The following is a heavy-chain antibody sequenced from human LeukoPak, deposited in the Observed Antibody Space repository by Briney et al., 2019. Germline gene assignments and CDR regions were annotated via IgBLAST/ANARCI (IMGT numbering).Heavy chain of an antibody. Sequence: GGSLRLSCVASGVTLSNYAMSWARQAPGKGLEWVSGISSSGSGGNTYYADSVKGRFTISRDNSKNTLYLQMNSLRAEDTAVYYCARDDFYDSSGYLSPLYYYYGMDVWGQGTTVTVSS. CDR1: GVTLSNYA. CDR2: ISSSGSGGNT. V-gene: IGHV3-23*01. D-gene: IGHD3-22*01. CDR3: ARDDFYDSSGYLSPLYYYYGMDV. J-gene: IGHJ6*02.